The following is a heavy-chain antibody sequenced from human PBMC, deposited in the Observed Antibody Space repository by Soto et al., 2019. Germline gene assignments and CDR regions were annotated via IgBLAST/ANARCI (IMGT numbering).Heavy chain of an antibody. V-gene: IGHV3-33*01. CDR2: ILYDGSNK. CDR1: GFTFSNYG. J-gene: IGHJ4*02. CDR3: ACGTYYFDY. D-gene: IGHD1-26*01. Sequence: QVQLVESGGDVVQPGRSLRLSCAASGFTFSNYGMHWDRQAPGKGLEWGAAILYDGSNKYYADSVKGRFTISRDNSKNTLYLQMNSLRAEDTAVYYWACGTYYFDYCVQGTLVTVSS.